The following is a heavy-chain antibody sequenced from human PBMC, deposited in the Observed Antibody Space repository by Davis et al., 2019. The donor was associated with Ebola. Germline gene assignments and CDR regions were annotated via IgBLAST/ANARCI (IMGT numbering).Heavy chain of an antibody. J-gene: IGHJ4*02. CDR1: GGSISSGGYY. CDR3: ARVSSAAGVDY. CDR2: IYYSGST. D-gene: IGHD6-13*01. V-gene: IGHV4-61*08. Sequence: SETLSLTCTVSGGSISSGGYYWSWIRQHPGKGLEWIGYIYYSGSTNYNPSLKSRVTISVDTSKNQFSLKLSSVTAADTAVYYCARVSSAAGVDYWGQGTLVTVSS.